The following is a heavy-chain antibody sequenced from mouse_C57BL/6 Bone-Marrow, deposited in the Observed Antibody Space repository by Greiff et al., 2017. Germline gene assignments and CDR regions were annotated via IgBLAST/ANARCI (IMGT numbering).Heavy chain of an antibody. CDR2: ISSGSSTI. CDR3: ARQDYDYDDGAYYFDY. CDR1: GFTFSDYG. V-gene: IGHV5-17*01. D-gene: IGHD2-4*01. Sequence: EVKLVESGGGLVKPGGSLKLSCAASGFTFSDYGMHWVRQAPEKGLEWVAYISSGSSTICYADTVKGRFTISRDNAKNTLFLQMTSLRSEDTAMYYCARQDYDYDDGAYYFDYWGQGTTLTVSS. J-gene: IGHJ2*01.